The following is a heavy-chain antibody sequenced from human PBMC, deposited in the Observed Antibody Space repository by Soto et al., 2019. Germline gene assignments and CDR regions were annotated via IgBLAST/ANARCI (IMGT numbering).Heavy chain of an antibody. CDR1: GFTFTSYG. CDR3: VSDRGYGHASVPYS. D-gene: IGHD5-18*01. CDR2: ISDDGGLQ. Sequence: QAHLVESGGGVVQPGRSLRLSCAASGFTFTSYGMHWVRQAPGTRLEWVAVISDDGGLQHYADSVKGRFTISRDNSKNMVLLQLKSLRAEDTAVYYCVSDRGYGHASVPYSWGQGTLVSVSS. J-gene: IGHJ4*02. V-gene: IGHV3-30*03.